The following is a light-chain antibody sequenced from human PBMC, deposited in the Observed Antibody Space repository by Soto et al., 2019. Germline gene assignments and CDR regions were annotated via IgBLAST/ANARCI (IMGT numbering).Light chain of an antibody. CDR1: DIGSKS. CDR2: DDS. Sequence: SYELTQPPSVSVAPGQTATITCGGDDIGSKSVHWYQQMSGQAPVLVVYDDSDRPSGIPERFSGSNSGNTATLTISRVEAGDEADYYCQVWGASSDHFVFGSGTQLTVL. CDR3: QVWGASSDHFV. V-gene: IGLV3-21*02. J-gene: IGLJ7*01.